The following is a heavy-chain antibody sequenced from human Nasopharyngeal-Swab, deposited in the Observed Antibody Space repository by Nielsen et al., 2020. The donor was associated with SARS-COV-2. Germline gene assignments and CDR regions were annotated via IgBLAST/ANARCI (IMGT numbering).Heavy chain of an antibody. CDR1: GFTFSSYA. Sequence: GGSLRLSCAASGFTFSSYAMRWVRQAPGKGLEWVSVIYCGGSSTYYADSVKGRFTISRDNSKNTLYLQMNSLRAEDTAVYYCAKAGFGELWLDYWGQGTLVTVSS. D-gene: IGHD3-10*01. CDR2: IYCGGSST. V-gene: IGHV3-23*03. J-gene: IGHJ4*02. CDR3: AKAGFGELWLDY.